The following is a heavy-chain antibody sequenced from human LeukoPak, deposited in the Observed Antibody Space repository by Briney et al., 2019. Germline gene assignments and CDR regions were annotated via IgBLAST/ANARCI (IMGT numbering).Heavy chain of an antibody. D-gene: IGHD6-19*01. CDR1: GFTFSSNY. CDR2: IYSGGST. Sequence: GGSLRLSCAASGFTFSSNYMSWVRQAPGKGLEWVSVIYSGGSTYYADSVKGRFTISRDISKNTLYLQMNSLRAEDTAVYYCASLVGGSGWTGYYFDYWGQGTLVTVSS. J-gene: IGHJ4*02. CDR3: ASLVGGSGWTGYYFDY. V-gene: IGHV3-53*01.